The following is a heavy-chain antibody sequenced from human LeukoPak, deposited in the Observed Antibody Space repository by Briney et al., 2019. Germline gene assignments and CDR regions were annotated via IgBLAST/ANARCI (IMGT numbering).Heavy chain of an antibody. CDR2: ISSNGGST. Sequence: GGSLRLSCAASGFTFSFYAMHWVRQAPGKGLEYVSAISSNGGSTYYAKSVRGRFTISRDNSKNTLYLQTGSLRAEDMAVYYCARGLRWAQSFYFDYWGQGTLVTVSS. J-gene: IGHJ4*02. V-gene: IGHV3-64*01. CDR3: ARGLRWAQSFYFDY. D-gene: IGHD1-26*01. CDR1: GFTFSFYA.